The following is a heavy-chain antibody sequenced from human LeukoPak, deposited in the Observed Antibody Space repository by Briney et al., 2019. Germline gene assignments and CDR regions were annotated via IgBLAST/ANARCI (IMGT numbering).Heavy chain of an antibody. V-gene: IGHV4-34*01. CDR2: INHSGST. CDR3: ARGLYSGSYPDAFDI. Sequence: PSETLSLTCAVYGGSFSGYYWSWIRQPPGKGLEWIGEINHSGSTNYNPSLKSRVTISVDTSKNQFSLKLSSVTTADTAVYYCARGLYSGSYPDAFDIWGQGTMVTVSS. D-gene: IGHD1-26*01. CDR1: GGSFSGYY. J-gene: IGHJ3*02.